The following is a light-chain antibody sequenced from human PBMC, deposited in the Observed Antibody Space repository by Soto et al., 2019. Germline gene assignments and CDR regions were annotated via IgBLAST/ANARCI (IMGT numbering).Light chain of an antibody. Sequence: SYELTQPPSVSVSPGQTASITCSGDKLGDKYACWYQQKPGQSPVLVIYQDSKRPSGIPERFSCSNSGNTATLTISGTPAKDEADYYCKACDSITAFFGTGTKLTVL. V-gene: IGLV3-1*01. J-gene: IGLJ1*01. CDR1: KLGDKY. CDR2: QDS. CDR3: KACDSITAF.